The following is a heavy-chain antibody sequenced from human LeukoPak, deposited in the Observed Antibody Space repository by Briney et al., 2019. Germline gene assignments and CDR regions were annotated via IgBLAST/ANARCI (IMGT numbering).Heavy chain of an antibody. V-gene: IGHV3-30*03. Sequence: GGSLRLSCAASGVTFSSYGMHWVRQAPGKGLEWVAVISYDGSNKYYADSVKGRFTVSRDNSKDTVDLHMSSLRADDTAVYYCARSREWELLSSFDSWGQGTLVTVSS. CDR2: ISYDGSNK. CDR3: ARSREWELLSSFDS. D-gene: IGHD1-26*01. CDR1: GVTFSSYG. J-gene: IGHJ4*02.